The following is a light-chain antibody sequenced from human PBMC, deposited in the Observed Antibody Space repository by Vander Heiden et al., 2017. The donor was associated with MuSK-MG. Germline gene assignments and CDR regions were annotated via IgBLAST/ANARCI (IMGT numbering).Light chain of an antibody. CDR1: QSVSSSY. Sequence: EIVLTQSPGTLSLSPGERATLSYRASQSVSSSYLAWYQQKPGQAPRLLIYGASSRATGIPDRFSGSGSGTDFTLTISRLEPEDFAVYYCQQYCSSPPSFGGGTKVEIK. V-gene: IGKV3-20*01. J-gene: IGKJ4*01. CDR2: GAS. CDR3: QQYCSSPPS.